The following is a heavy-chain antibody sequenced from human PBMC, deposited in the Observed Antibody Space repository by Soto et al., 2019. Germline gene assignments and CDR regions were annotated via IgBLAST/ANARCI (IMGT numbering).Heavy chain of an antibody. CDR1: GYTFTGYY. D-gene: IGHD6-19*01. CDR2: INPNSGGT. Sequence: GASVKVSCKASGYTFTGYYMHWVRQAPGQGLEWMGWINPNSGGTNYAQKFQGWVTMTRDTSISTAYMELSRLRSDDTAVYYCARDRGSGWPTSWFDPWGQGTLVTVSS. J-gene: IGHJ5*02. V-gene: IGHV1-2*04. CDR3: ARDRGSGWPTSWFDP.